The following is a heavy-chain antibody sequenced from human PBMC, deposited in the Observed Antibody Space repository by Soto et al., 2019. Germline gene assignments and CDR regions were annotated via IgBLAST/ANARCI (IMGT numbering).Heavy chain of an antibody. V-gene: IGHV3-23*01. J-gene: IGHJ4*02. CDR3: AKAYDSSGYYFDY. D-gene: IGHD3-22*01. Sequence: GGSLRLSCAASGFTFSSYAMSWVHQAPGKGLEWVSAISGSGGSTYYADSVKGRFTISRDNSKNTLYLQMNSLRAEDTAVYYCAKAYDSSGYYFDYWGQGTLVTVSS. CDR1: GFTFSSYA. CDR2: ISGSGGST.